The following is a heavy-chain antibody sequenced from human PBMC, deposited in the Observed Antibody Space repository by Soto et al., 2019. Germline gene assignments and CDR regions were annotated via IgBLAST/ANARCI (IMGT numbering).Heavy chain of an antibody. CDR3: ARDNPRSSGWDV. CDR2: ISSSSSTI. CDR1: GFTLSSYS. J-gene: IGHJ6*02. Sequence: EVQLVESGGGLVQPGGSLRRSCEASGFTLSSYSMNWARQAPGQGLEWVSYISSSSSTIYYADSVKGRFTISRDNAKNSLYLQMNSLRDEDTAVYYCARDNPRSSGWDVWGQGTTVTVSS. V-gene: IGHV3-48*02.